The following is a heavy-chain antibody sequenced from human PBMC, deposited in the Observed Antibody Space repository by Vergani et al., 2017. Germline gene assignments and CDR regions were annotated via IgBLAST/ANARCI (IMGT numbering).Heavy chain of an antibody. D-gene: IGHD3-16*01. Sequence: EVQLVQSGAEVKKPGESLKISCKGSGYSFTSYWIGWVRQMPGKGLEWMGIIYPGDSDTRYSPSFQGQVTISADKSISTAFMELSSLRSDDTAMYYCTSFPTETSEYYDSTGYYHRFFEKWGQGTLVTVSS. CDR3: TSFPTETSEYYDSTGYYHRFFEK. CDR1: GYSFTSYW. J-gene: IGHJ4*02. V-gene: IGHV5-51*03. CDR2: IYPGDSDT.